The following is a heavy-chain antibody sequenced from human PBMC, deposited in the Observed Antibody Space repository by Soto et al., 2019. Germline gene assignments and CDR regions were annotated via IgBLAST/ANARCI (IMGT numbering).Heavy chain of an antibody. CDR3: ARVLFMVVAGSIFDY. D-gene: IGHD6-19*01. Sequence: SETLSLTCTVSGYSISRGSYWAWIRQPPGKGPEWIASIYHGGTTFYNPSLKSRITISVDTSNNQFSLKLTSVTAADTAVYYLARVLFMVVAGSIFDYWGHGTLGNVSS. CDR2: IYHGGTT. J-gene: IGHJ4*01. V-gene: IGHV4-38-2*02. CDR1: GYSISRGSY.